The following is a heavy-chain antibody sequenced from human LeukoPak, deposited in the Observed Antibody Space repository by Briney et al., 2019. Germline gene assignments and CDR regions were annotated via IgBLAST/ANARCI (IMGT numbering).Heavy chain of an antibody. CDR3: ARDLRGCSYGDLEDAFDI. V-gene: IGHV1-69*13. Sequence: ASVKVSCKASGGTFSSYAISWVRQAPGQGLEWMGGIIPIFGTANYAQKFQGRVTITADESTSAAYMELSSLRSGDTAVYYCARDLRGCSYGDLEDAFDIWGQGTMVTVSS. CDR2: IIPIFGTA. J-gene: IGHJ3*02. CDR1: GGTFSSYA. D-gene: IGHD5-18*01.